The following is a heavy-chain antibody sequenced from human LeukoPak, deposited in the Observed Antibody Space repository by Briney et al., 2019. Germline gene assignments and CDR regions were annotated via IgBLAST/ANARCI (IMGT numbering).Heavy chain of an antibody. CDR2: INPNSGGT. CDR1: GYTFTGYY. J-gene: IGHJ3*02. D-gene: IGHD3-10*01. Sequence: ASVKVSCKASGYTFTGYYMHWVRQAPGQGLEWMGWINPNSGGTNYAQKFQGRVTMTRDTSISTAYMELSRLRSDDTAVYYCARGSGITMVRGVITSRGRAFDIWGQGTMVTVSS. V-gene: IGHV1-2*02. CDR3: ARGSGITMVRGVITSRGRAFDI.